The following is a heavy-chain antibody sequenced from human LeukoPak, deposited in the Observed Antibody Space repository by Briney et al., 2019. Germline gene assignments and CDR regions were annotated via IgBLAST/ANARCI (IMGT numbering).Heavy chain of an antibody. CDR2: SIPLLASP. J-gene: IGHJ4*02. D-gene: IGHD1-26*01. Sequence: ASVNVSCKASGGTFDTYTFTWVRQAPGQGLEWLGKSIPLLASPDYAPKFQGRVTITSDESSSTVYMELRSLTFDDTAVYYRTREVGTGSLDDWGQGTLVIVSS. CDR1: GGTFDTYT. CDR3: TREVGTGSLDD. V-gene: IGHV1-69*05.